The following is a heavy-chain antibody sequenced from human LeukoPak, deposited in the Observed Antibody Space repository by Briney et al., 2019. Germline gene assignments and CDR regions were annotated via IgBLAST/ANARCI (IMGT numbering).Heavy chain of an antibody. Sequence: GGSLRLSCAASGFTVSSNYMSWVRQAPGKGLEWVSVIYSGGSTYYADSVKGRFTISRGNAKNSLYLQMNSLRAEDTAVYYCARDVVRIAVAGNWDYWGQGTLVTVSS. CDR3: ARDVVRIAVAGNWDY. V-gene: IGHV3-53*01. CDR2: IYSGGST. D-gene: IGHD6-19*01. J-gene: IGHJ4*02. CDR1: GFTVSSNY.